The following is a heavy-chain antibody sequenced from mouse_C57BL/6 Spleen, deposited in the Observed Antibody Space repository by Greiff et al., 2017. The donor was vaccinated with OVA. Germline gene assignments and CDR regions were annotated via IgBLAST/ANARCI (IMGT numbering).Heavy chain of an antibody. CDR3: ARKSDYDYFDY. CDR2: IDPSDSYT. Sequence: QVQLQQPGAELVMPGASVTLSCKASGYTFTSYWMHWVKQRPGQGLEWIGEIDPSDSYTNYNQKFKGKSTMTVDKSSSTAYMQLSILMSADSAVDYCARKSDYDYFDYWGQGTTLTVSS. CDR1: GYTFTSYW. D-gene: IGHD2-4*01. J-gene: IGHJ2*01. V-gene: IGHV1-69*01.